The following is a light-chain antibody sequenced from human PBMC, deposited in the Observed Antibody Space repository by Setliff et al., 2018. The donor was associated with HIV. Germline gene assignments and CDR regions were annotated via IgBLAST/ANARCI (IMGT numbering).Light chain of an antibody. CDR1: SSDIGGYNY. V-gene: IGLV2-14*03. CDR2: DVS. J-gene: IGLJ2*01. CDR3: SSYTSSSTTVL. Sequence: QSVLTQPASVSGSPGQSITISCTGTSSDIGGYNYVSWYRQHPGKAPKLMIYDVSFRPSGVSNRFSGSKSGNTASLTISGLQAEDEADYYCSSYTSSSTTVLFGGGTKVTVL.